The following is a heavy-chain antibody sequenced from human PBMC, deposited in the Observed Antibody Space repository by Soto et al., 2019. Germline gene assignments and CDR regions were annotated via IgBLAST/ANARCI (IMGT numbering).Heavy chain of an antibody. J-gene: IGHJ3*02. CDR1: GFTFSDYY. CDR3: ATPGYSSGWLTENDAFDI. Sequence: GGSLRLSCAASGFTFSDYYMSWIRQAPGKGLEWVSYISSSGSTIYYADSVKGRFTISRDNAKNSLYLQMNSLRAEDTAVYYCATPGYSSGWLTENDAFDIWGQGTMVTVSS. V-gene: IGHV3-11*01. CDR2: ISSSGSTI. D-gene: IGHD6-19*01.